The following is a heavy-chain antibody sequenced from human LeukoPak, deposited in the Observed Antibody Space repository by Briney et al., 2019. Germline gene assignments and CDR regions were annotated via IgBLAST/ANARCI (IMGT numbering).Heavy chain of an antibody. CDR2: ISGSGGST. CDR1: GFTFSSYA. V-gene: IGHV3-23*01. D-gene: IGHD3-9*01. J-gene: IGHJ4*02. CDR3: AKGQLLTGLRYFDFFDY. Sequence: GGSLRLSCAASGFTFSSYAMSWVRQAPGKGLEWVSAISGSGGSTYYADSVKGRFTISRDNSKNTLYLQMNSLRAEDTAVYYCAKGQLLTGLRYFDFFDYWGQGTLVTVSS.